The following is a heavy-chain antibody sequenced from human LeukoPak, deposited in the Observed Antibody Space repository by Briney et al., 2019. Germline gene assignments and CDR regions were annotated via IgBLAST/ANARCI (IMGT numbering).Heavy chain of an antibody. CDR3: ARDSGYGSGSYSFDP. CDR1: GYTFTSYA. V-gene: IGHV1-3*01. Sequence: ASVKVSCKASGYTFTSYAMHWVRQAPGQRLEWMGWINAGNGNTKYSQKFQGRVTITRDTSASTAYMELSSLRSEDTAVYHCARDSGYGSGSYSFDPWGQGTLVTVSS. D-gene: IGHD3-10*01. J-gene: IGHJ5*02. CDR2: INAGNGNT.